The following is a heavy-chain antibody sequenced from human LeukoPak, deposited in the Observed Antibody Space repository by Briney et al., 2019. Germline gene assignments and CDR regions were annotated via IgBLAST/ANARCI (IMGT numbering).Heavy chain of an antibody. V-gene: IGHV3-23*01. CDR2: ISGSGGST. CDR1: GFTFSSYA. D-gene: IGHD3-22*01. Sequence: PGGSLRLSCAASGFTFSSYAMSWVRQAPGKGLEWVSAISGSGGSTYYADSVKGRFTISRDNSKNTLYLQMNSLRAEDTAVYYCASHYYYDSSGYYSPFQHWGQGTLVTVSS. J-gene: IGHJ1*01. CDR3: ASHYYYDSSGYYSPFQH.